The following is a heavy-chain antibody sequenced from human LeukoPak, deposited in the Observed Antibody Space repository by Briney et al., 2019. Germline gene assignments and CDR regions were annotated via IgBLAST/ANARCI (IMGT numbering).Heavy chain of an antibody. J-gene: IGHJ4*02. CDR3: ARQGGIRKETDY. Sequence: PSETLSLTCTVSGGSISSYYWSWIRQPPGKGLEWIGYIYYSGSTYYNPSLKSRVTISVDTFKNQFSLKLSSVTAADTAVYYCARQGGIRKETDYWGQGTLVTVSS. V-gene: IGHV4-59*08. CDR2: IYYSGST. CDR1: GGSISSYY. D-gene: IGHD1-14*01.